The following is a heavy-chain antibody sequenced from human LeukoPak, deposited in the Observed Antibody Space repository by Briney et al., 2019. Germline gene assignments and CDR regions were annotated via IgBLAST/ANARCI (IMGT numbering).Heavy chain of an antibody. V-gene: IGHV4-4*07. Sequence: PSETLSLTCTVSGDSISTYYWSWIRQPAGEGLEWIGRIFTSGSTNYNPSLKSRVTMSLDTSKNQFSLKLSSVTAADTAVYYCARKALPGNWFDPWGQGALVTVSS. CDR2: IFTSGST. CDR3: ARKALPGNWFDP. J-gene: IGHJ5*02. CDR1: GDSISTYY.